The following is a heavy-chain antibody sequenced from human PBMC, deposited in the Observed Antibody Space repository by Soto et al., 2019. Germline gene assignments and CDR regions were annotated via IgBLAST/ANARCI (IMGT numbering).Heavy chain of an antibody. D-gene: IGHD3-22*01. CDR2: IIPIFGTA. CDR1: GGTFSSYA. Sequence: QVQLVQSGAEVRKPGSSVKVSCKASGGTFSSYAISWVRQAPGQGLEWMGGIIPIFGTANYAQKFQGRVTITADESTSTAYMELSSLRSEDTAVYYCARDYYDSSGYYLRWFDPWGQGTLVTVSS. CDR3: ARDYYDSSGYYLRWFDP. V-gene: IGHV1-69*12. J-gene: IGHJ5*02.